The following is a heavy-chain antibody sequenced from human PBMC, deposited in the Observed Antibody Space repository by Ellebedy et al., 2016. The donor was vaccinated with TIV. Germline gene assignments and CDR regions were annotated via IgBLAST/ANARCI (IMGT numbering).Heavy chain of an antibody. J-gene: IGHJ3*02. V-gene: IGHV3-23*01. D-gene: IGHD3-22*01. CDR3: ARRGGSSGWGAFDI. CDR2: ISHTDANT. Sequence: GGSLRLSXAACGFTLSSSAMSWVRQAPGKGLEWVSTISHTDANTWYADSVKGRFTISRDNSKETLYLQMNSLRAEDTAIYYCARRGGSSGWGAFDIWGQGTMVTVSS. CDR1: GFTLSSSA.